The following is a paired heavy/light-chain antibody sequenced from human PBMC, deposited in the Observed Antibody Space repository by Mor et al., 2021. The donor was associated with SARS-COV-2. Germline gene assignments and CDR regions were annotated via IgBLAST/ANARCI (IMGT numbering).Light chain of an antibody. CDR1: QSFSSSY. Sequence: EIVLTQSPGSLSLSPGERATLSCRASQSFSSSYLAWYQQKPGQAPRLLIYGASNRATGIPDRFSGNGSGTDFTLTISRLEAEDSAVYYCQYYGRTFGQGTKLEIK. J-gene: IGKJ2*01. V-gene: IGKV3-20*01. CDR3: QYYGRT. CDR2: GAS.
Heavy chain of an antibody. V-gene: IGHV4-4*02. D-gene: IGHD2-2*01. CDR3: ARSYFRSTSEDYRYHYGMDV. CDR1: GGSISSSSNW. J-gene: IGHJ6*02. CDR2: IYHSGST. Sequence: QVLLQESGPGLVKPSGTLSLTCAVSGGSISSSSNWWSWVRQPPGKGLEWIGEIYHSGSTEYNPSLKSRLTMSVDKSENRFSLKLTSVTAADTAVYYCARSYFRSTSEDYRYHYGMDVWGQGTTVTVSS.